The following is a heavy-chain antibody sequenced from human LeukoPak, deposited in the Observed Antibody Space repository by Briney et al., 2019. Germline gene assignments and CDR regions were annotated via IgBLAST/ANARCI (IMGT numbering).Heavy chain of an antibody. J-gene: IGHJ4*02. V-gene: IGHV4-34*01. CDR2: TNHSGST. CDR3: ARGTAMGAFDY. CDR1: GGSFSGYY. Sequence: SETLSLTCAVYGGSFSGYYWSWIRQPPGKGLEWIGETNHSGSTNYNPSLKSRVTISVDTSKNQFSLKLSSVTAADTAVYYCARGTAMGAFDYWGQGTLVTVSS. D-gene: IGHD5-18*01.